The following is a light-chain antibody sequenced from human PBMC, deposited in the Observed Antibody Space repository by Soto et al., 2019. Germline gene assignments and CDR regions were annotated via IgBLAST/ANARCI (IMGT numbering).Light chain of an antibody. Sequence: EIVLTQSPDTLSLSPGERATLSCRASQTVNNNYVAWYQQKPGQAPRLLIYGASSRATGIPDRFSGSGSGTDFTLTISRLEPEDFAVYYCQQYGSSPGAFGQGTRLEIK. V-gene: IGKV3-20*01. CDR1: QTVNNNY. J-gene: IGKJ5*01. CDR3: QQYGSSPGA. CDR2: GAS.